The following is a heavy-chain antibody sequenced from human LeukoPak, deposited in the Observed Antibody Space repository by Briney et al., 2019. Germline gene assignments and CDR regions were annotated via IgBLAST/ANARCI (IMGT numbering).Heavy chain of an antibody. J-gene: IGHJ3*02. Sequence: SETLSLTCTVSGGSISSYYWSWIRQPPGKGLEWIGYIYYSGSTNYNPSLKSRVTISVDTSKNQFSLKLSSVTAADTAVYYCARIKWEQLALHAFDIWGQGTMVTVSS. CDR2: IYYSGST. CDR1: GGSISSYY. D-gene: IGHD1-26*01. CDR3: ARIKWEQLALHAFDI. V-gene: IGHV4-59*01.